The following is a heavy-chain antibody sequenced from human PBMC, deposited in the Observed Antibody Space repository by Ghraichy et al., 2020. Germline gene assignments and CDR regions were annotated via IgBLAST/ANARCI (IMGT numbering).Heavy chain of an antibody. D-gene: IGHD4-17*01. V-gene: IGHV4-31*03. CDR2: IYYSGST. CDR3: ARGVGSYGDYASDYYYGIDV. J-gene: IGHJ6*02. CDR1: GGSISSGGYY. Sequence: SQTLSLTCTVSGGSISSGGYYWSWIRQHPGKGLEWIGYIYYSGSTYYNPSLKSRVTISVDTSKNQFSLKLSSVTAADTAVYYCARGVGSYGDYASDYYYGIDVWGQGTTVTVSS.